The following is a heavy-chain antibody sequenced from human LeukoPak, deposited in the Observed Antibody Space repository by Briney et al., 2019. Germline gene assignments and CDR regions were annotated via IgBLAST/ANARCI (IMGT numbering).Heavy chain of an antibody. CDR3: ARDLDYGSWYYFDY. CDR1: GFTFSSYS. V-gene: IGHV3-21*01. CDR2: ISSSSSYI. J-gene: IGHJ4*02. Sequence: GGSLRLSCAASGFTFSSYSMNWVRQAPGKGLEWVSSISSSSSYIYYADSVKGRFTVSRDNAKNSPYLQMNSLRAEDTAVYYCARDLDYGSWYYFDYWGQGTLVTVSS. D-gene: IGHD6-13*01.